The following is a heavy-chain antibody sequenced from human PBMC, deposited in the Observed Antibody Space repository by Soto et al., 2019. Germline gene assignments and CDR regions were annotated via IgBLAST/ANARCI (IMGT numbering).Heavy chain of an antibody. Sequence: GSGPTLVNPTQTLTLTCTFSGFSLSTSGMRVSWIRQPPGKALEWLARIDWDDDQFYSTSLKTSLTISKHTSNNHVVLTMTNMDPLDTSTYYCARMAEYSSSLDYWGQGTLVTVSS. V-gene: IGHV2-70*04. CDR2: IDWDDDQ. CDR3: ARMAEYSSSLDY. J-gene: IGHJ4*02. CDR1: GFSLSTSGMR. D-gene: IGHD6-6*01.